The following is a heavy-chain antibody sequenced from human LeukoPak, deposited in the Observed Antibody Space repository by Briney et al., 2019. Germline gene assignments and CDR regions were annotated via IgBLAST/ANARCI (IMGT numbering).Heavy chain of an antibody. Sequence: PSETLSLTCAVYGGSFSGYYWSWIRQPPGKGLEGIGEINHSGSTNYNPSLKSRVTISVDTSKNQFYLKLSSVTAADTAVYYCAIKKNYYDSSGYYYVFDYWGQGTLVTVSS. V-gene: IGHV4-34*01. CDR1: GGSFSGYY. CDR3: AIKKNYYDSSGYYYVFDY. J-gene: IGHJ4*02. CDR2: INHSGST. D-gene: IGHD3-22*01.